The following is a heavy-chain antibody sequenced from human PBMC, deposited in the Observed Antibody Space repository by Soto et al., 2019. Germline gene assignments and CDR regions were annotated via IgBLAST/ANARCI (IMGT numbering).Heavy chain of an antibody. CDR2: TYYRSKWYN. CDR1: GASVSSNSAA. D-gene: IGHD6-6*01. Sequence: SQTLSLTCPISGASVSSNSAASHWIRQCPSRGLEWHGSTYYRSKWYNDYAVSEKSRITIYPVTYKNQCSLQLNSVTPEDTAVYYCAREGHGYSSSSWAFDIWGQGTMVT. CDR3: AREGHGYSSSSWAFDI. V-gene: IGHV6-1*01. J-gene: IGHJ3*02.